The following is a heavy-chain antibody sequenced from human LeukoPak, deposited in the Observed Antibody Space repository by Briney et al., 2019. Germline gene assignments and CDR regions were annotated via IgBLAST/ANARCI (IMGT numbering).Heavy chain of an antibody. CDR2: IYYSGST. V-gene: IGHV4-30-4*01. CDR3: AREVSRWPYYFDY. J-gene: IGHJ4*02. CDR1: GVSISSTDYY. D-gene: IGHD4-23*01. Sequence: SETLSLTCTVSGVSISSTDYYWSWIRQPPGKGLEWIGYIYYSGSTYYNPSLKSRVTISVDTSKNQFSLKLSSVTAADTAVYYCAREVSRWPYYFDYWGQGTLVTVSS.